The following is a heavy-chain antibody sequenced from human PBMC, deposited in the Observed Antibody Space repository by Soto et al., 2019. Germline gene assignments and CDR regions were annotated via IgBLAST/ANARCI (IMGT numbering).Heavy chain of an antibody. V-gene: IGHV3-48*02. CDR2: ISSSSSTI. D-gene: IGHD3-9*01. J-gene: IGHJ5*02. Sequence: EVQLVESGGGLVQPGGSLRLSCAASGFTFSSYSMNWVRQAPGKGLEWVSYISSSSSTIYYADSVKGRFTISRDNANNSLYLQMNSLRDEDTAVYYCAREYFDWSNWFDPWGQGTLVTVSS. CDR1: GFTFSSYS. CDR3: AREYFDWSNWFDP.